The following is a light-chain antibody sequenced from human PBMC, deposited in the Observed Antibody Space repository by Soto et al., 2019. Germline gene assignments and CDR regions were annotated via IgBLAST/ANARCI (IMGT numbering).Light chain of an antibody. Sequence: EIVMTQSPGTLSVSPGERATLSCRASQSVSSNLALYQQKPGQAPRLFIYGASTRATGIPAKFSGSGFGTEFTLSISSLQSEDFAVYYCQQYQNWPPTFGQGTKVDIK. CDR2: GAS. J-gene: IGKJ1*01. CDR3: QQYQNWPPT. V-gene: IGKV3-15*01. CDR1: QSVSSN.